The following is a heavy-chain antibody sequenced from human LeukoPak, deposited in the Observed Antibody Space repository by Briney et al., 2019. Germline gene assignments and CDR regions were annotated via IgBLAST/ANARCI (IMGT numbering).Heavy chain of an antibody. Sequence: PGGSLRLSCSASGFTFSNYEMNWVCQAPGKGLEWVSYIASSGSTIYYADSVKGRFTISRDNAKSSLYLQMNSLRADDTAVYYCATSRGYFFRWFQHWGQGTLVTVSS. J-gene: IGHJ1*01. CDR2: IASSGSTI. CDR1: GFTFSNYE. D-gene: IGHD3-22*01. V-gene: IGHV3-48*03. CDR3: ATSRGYFFRWFQH.